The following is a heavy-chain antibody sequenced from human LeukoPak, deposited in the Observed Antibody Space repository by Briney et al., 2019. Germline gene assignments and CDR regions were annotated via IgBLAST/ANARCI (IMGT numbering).Heavy chain of an antibody. V-gene: IGHV4-4*07. D-gene: IGHD3-9*01. J-gene: IGHJ3*02. Sequence: SETLSLTCTVSGGSISTYYWAWIRQPAGKGLEWIGRIHTSGGTNYNPSFKSRFTMSVDTSKNQFSLKLSSVTAADTAVYYCATGLRHSDRLGGAFDIWGQGTMVTVSS. CDR2: IHTSGGT. CDR1: GGSISTYY. CDR3: ATGLRHSDRLGGAFDI.